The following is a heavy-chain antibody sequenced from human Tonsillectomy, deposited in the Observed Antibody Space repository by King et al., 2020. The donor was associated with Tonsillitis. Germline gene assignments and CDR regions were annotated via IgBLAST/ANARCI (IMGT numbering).Heavy chain of an antibody. CDR2: ISRSGDTK. CDR3: ARGRKQLPLGLDV. Sequence: VQLVESGGGLVKPGGSLRLSCAASGFTFSDYYISWIRQAPGKGLEWISYISRSGDTKYYADSVKGRFTISRDNAKKSLYLQMNSLRVDDTAVYYCARGRKQLPLGLDVWGQGTTVTVSS. V-gene: IGHV3-11*01. J-gene: IGHJ6*02. D-gene: IGHD5-18*01. CDR1: GFTFSDYY.